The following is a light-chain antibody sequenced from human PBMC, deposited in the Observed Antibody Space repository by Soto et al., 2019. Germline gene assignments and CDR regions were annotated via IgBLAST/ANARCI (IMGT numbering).Light chain of an antibody. CDR2: GAS. V-gene: IGKV3-15*01. J-gene: IGKJ4*01. CDR3: QQYKNWPI. CDR1: QSVRSN. Sequence: TQSPATLSVSPGEKATFSCRASQSVRSNLAWYQQKPGQAHRLRIYGASTRATGIPARLSGRWSGTEFTLTISRMQAGDFAVYYCQQYKNWPIVGGGTKVDIK.